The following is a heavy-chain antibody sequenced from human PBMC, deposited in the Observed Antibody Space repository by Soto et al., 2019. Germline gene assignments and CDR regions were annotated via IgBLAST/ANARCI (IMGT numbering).Heavy chain of an antibody. J-gene: IGHJ4*02. D-gene: IGHD3-22*01. CDR3: AKGQFSSGFLSWFDC. CDR1: GFTIRNYA. CDR2: ISGSSDRT. Sequence: GGSLRLSCAASGFTIRNYAMSWVRQAPGKALEWVSGISGSSDRTYYADSVKGRFTISKDNAKNSLYLQMNSLRAEDTAVYYCAKGQFSSGFLSWFDCWGQGTPVTVSS. V-gene: IGHV3-23*01.